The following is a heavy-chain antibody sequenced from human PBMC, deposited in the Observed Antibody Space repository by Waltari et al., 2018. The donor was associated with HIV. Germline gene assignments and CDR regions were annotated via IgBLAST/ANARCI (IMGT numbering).Heavy chain of an antibody. CDR3: ARDPPTMNYYYGMDV. CDR2: ISAYNGNT. CDR1: GYTFTSYG. Sequence: QVQLVQSGAEVKKPGASVKFSCKAPGYTFTSYGISWVRQHPGQGLEWMGWISAYNGNTNYAQKLQGRVTMTTDTSTSTAYRELRSLRSDDTAVYYCARDPPTMNYYYGMDVWGQGTTVTVSS. D-gene: IGHD3-22*01. V-gene: IGHV1-18*01. J-gene: IGHJ6*02.